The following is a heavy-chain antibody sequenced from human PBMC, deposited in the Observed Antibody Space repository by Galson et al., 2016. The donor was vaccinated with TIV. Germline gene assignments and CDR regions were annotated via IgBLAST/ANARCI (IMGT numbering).Heavy chain of an antibody. CDR2: TYYRSRWSY. V-gene: IGHV6-1*01. Sequence: CAISGDSVSSDSAAWNWVRQSPSRGLEWLGRTYYRSRWSYDYKVSVKSRITINPDTSKNQFSLQLNSVTPEDTAVYYCTRAAGKNGASCYATCETFDIWGQGTMVTVSS. J-gene: IGHJ3*02. D-gene: IGHD2-2*01. CDR3: TRAAGKNGASCYATCETFDI. CDR1: GDSVSSDSAA.